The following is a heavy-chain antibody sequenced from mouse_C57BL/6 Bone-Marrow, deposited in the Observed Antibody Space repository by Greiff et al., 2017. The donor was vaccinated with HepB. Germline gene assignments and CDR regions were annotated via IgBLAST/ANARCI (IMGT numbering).Heavy chain of an antibody. J-gene: IGHJ1*03. V-gene: IGHV1-7*01. CDR2: INPSSGYT. Sequence: VQLQQSGAELAKPGASVKLSCKASGYTFTSYWMHWVKQRPGQGLEWIGYINPSSGYTKYNQKFKDKATLTADKSASTAYMQMSSLTYEYSAVYYCARSVYYGSSGDWYFEVWGTGTTVTVSS. CDR3: ARSVYYGSSGDWYFEV. CDR1: GYTFTSYW. D-gene: IGHD1-1*01.